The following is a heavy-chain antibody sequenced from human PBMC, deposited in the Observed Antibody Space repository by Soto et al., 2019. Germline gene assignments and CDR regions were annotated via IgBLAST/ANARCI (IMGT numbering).Heavy chain of an antibody. J-gene: IGHJ4*02. D-gene: IGHD5-18*01. CDR3: ARHEKVGAMVTTADY. CDR1: GGSISSSSYY. Sequence: SETLSLTCTVSGGSISSSSYYWGWIRQPPGKGLEWIGSIYYSGSTYYNPSLKSRVTMSVDTSKNQFSLKLSSVTAADTAVYYCARHEKVGAMVTTADYWGQGTLVTVSS. V-gene: IGHV4-39*01. CDR2: IYYSGST.